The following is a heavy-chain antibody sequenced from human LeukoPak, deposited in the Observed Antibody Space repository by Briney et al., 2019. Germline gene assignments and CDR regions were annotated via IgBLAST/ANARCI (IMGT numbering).Heavy chain of an antibody. Sequence: ASVKVSCKASGHTFNNHAIHWVRQAPGQGLEWMGWINAGNGNTEYSQKFQGRVTITRDTSASTAYMELSSLKSEDTALYYCARENYGTGSYYDYWGQGSLVTVSS. D-gene: IGHD3-10*01. CDR3: ARENYGTGSYYDY. V-gene: IGHV1-3*01. CDR1: GHTFNNHA. J-gene: IGHJ4*02. CDR2: INAGNGNT.